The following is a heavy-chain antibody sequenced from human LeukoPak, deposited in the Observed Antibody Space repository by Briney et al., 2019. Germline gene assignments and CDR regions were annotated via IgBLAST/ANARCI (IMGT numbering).Heavy chain of an antibody. V-gene: IGHV3-64*04. CDR2: ININGGRT. Sequence: GGSLRLSCSVSGFTFSSYTMHWVRQAPGKGLEYVSSININGGRTYYADSVEGRFTISRDNAKNSLYLQMNSLRAEDTALYYCARVFSGNYYSGFDYWGQGTLVTVSS. D-gene: IGHD3-10*01. CDR3: ARVFSGNYYSGFDY. J-gene: IGHJ4*02. CDR1: GFTFSSYT.